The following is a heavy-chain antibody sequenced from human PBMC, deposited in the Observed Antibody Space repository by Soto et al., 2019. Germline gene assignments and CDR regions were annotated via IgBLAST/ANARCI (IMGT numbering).Heavy chain of an antibody. V-gene: IGHV3-7*01. CDR2: IKQDGSEK. D-gene: IGHD6-13*01. CDR1: GFTFSSYW. J-gene: IGHJ6*02. CDR3: ARDIIEEGYYYYYGMDV. Sequence: PVGSLRLSCAASGFTFSSYWMSWVRQAPGKGLEWVANIKQDGSEKYYVDSVKGRFTISRDNAKNSLYLQMNSLRAEDTAVYYCARDIIEEGYYYYYGMDVWGQGTTVTVSS.